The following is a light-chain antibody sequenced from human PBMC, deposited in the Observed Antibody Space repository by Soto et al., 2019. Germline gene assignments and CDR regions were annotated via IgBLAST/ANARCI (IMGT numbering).Light chain of an antibody. J-gene: IGKJ1*01. CDR2: KAS. Sequence: DIQMTQSPSTLSGSVGDRVTITCRASQSISSYLNWYQQKPGKAPKLLIYKASTLKSGVPSRFSGSGSGTEFTLTISSLQPDDFATYYCQHYNSYSEAFGQGTKVDNK. V-gene: IGKV1-5*03. CDR1: QSISSY. CDR3: QHYNSYSEA.